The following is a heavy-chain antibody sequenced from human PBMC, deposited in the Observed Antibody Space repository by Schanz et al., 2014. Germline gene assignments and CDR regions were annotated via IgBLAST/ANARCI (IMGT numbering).Heavy chain of an antibody. V-gene: IGHV3-NL1*01. Sequence: QVQVVESGGGVVQPGRSLRLSCVASGFTFNNYGMHWVRQAPGKGLVWVSHINSDGTTTTYADSVKGRFTISRDNAKNSLYLQMNSLRAEDTAVYYCARSRGFDSIFDFWGQGTLVTVSS. D-gene: IGHD5-12*01. CDR3: ARSRGFDSIFDF. J-gene: IGHJ4*02. CDR2: INSDGTTT. CDR1: GFTFNNYG.